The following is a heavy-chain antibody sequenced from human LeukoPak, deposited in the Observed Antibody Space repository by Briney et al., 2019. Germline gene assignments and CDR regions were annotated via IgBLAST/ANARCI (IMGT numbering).Heavy chain of an antibody. CDR1: GGSVSSGSYY. V-gene: IGHV4-61*01. CDR2: IYYSGST. J-gene: IGHJ6*02. CDR3: ARDIVVVPAAIREGGYYYYGMDV. Sequence: RTSETLSLTCTVSGGSVSSGSYYWSWIRQPPGKGLEWIGYIYYSGSTNYNPSLKSRVTISVDTSKNQFSLKLSSVTAADTAVYYCARDIVVVPAAIREGGYYYYGMDVWGQGTTVTVSS. D-gene: IGHD2-2*02.